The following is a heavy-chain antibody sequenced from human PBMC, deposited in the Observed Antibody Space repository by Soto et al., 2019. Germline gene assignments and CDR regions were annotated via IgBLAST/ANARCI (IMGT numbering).Heavy chain of an antibody. J-gene: IGHJ4*02. Sequence: QVQLVQSGAEVKKPGASVKVSCKASGYTFTSYGISWVRQAPGQGLEWMGRISGYNGNSNYAQNLQGRGTMTTDTSTSTAYRELRRLRSDDTAVYYCAREDIQDIVVVVVAPEGLGYWGQGTRVTVSS. D-gene: IGHD2-15*01. CDR2: ISGYNGNS. CDR1: GYTFTSYG. V-gene: IGHV1-18*01. CDR3: AREDIQDIVVVVVAPEGLGY.